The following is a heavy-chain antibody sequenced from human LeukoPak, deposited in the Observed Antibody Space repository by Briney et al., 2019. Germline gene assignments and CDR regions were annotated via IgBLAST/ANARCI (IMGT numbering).Heavy chain of an antibody. CDR3: ARGPDILTDLSY. CDR1: GGSVSSGNYY. Sequence: SETLSLTCTVSGGSVSSGNYYWSWIRQPPGKGLEWIGYISYSGSTNYNPSLKSRVTISVDTSKNQFSLKLSSVTAADTAVYYCARGPDILTDLSYWGQGTLVTVSS. CDR2: ISYSGST. J-gene: IGHJ4*02. D-gene: IGHD3-9*01. V-gene: IGHV4-61*01.